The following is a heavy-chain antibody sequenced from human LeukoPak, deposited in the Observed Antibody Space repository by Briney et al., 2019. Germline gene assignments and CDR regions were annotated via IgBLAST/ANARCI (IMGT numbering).Heavy chain of an antibody. CDR2: IYYGGST. CDR3: ARDPGGGDY. V-gene: IGHV4-59*01. J-gene: IGHJ4*02. CDR1: GGSISSYY. Sequence: SETLSLTCTVSGGSISSYYWSWIRQPPGKGLEWIGYIYYGGSTNYNPSLKSRVTISVDTSKNQFSLKLSSVTAADTAVYYCARDPGGGDYWGQGTLVTVSS. D-gene: IGHD3-10*01.